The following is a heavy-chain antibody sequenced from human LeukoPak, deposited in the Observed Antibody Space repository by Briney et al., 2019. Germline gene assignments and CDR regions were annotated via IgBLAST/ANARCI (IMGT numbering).Heavy chain of an antibody. CDR1: GFTFSSYE. CDR2: ISSSGGTI. V-gene: IGHV3-48*03. D-gene: IGHD6-13*01. Sequence: GGSLRLSCAASGFTFSSYEMNWVRQAPGKGLEWVSYISSSGGTIYYADSVKGRFTISRDNAKNSLYLQMNSLRAEDTAVYYCARAKMTTAGGVFDYWGQRTLVTVSS. CDR3: ARAKMTTAGGVFDY. J-gene: IGHJ4*02.